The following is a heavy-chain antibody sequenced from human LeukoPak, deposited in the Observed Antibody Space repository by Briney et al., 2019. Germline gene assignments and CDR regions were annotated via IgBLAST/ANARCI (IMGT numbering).Heavy chain of an antibody. Sequence: GGSLRLSCAASGFTFSSYAMSWVRQAPGKGLEWVSAISGSGGSTYYADSVKGRFTISRDNAKNSLYLQMNSLRAEDTAVYYCARDRDGSYYFDYWGQGTLVTVSS. CDR1: GFTFSSYA. CDR2: ISGSGGST. V-gene: IGHV3-23*01. CDR3: ARDRDGSYYFDY. D-gene: IGHD1-26*01. J-gene: IGHJ4*02.